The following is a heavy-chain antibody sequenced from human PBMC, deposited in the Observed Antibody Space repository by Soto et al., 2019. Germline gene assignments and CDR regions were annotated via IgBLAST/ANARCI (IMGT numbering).Heavy chain of an antibody. V-gene: IGHV3-23*01. CDR2: ISGSGGST. J-gene: IGHJ6*02. CDR3: AKGHYDPKYSSSWYGYYYGMDV. D-gene: IGHD6-13*01. CDR1: GFTFSSYA. Sequence: EVQLLESGGGLVQPGGSLRLSCAASGFTFSSYAMSWVRQAPGKGLEWVSAISGSGGSTYYADSVKGRFTISRDNSKNTLCLQMNSLRAEDTAVYYCAKGHYDPKYSSSWYGYYYGMDVWGQGTTVTVSS.